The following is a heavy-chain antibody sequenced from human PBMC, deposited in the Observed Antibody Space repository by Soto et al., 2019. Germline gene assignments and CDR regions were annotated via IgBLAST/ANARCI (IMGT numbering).Heavy chain of an antibody. J-gene: IGHJ4*02. V-gene: IGHV1-18*04. CDR2: IGAYDGSI. D-gene: IGHD2-8*01. Sequence: ASVKVSCKASGYTFTTYGITWVRQAPGQGLEWMGWIGAYDGSINYAQKLQGRVSMTTDSSTSTAYLDLRSLRSDDTAVYYCARDPASTYSTSSFDFWGQGTLVTVSS. CDR1: GYTFTTYG. CDR3: ARDPASTYSTSSFDF.